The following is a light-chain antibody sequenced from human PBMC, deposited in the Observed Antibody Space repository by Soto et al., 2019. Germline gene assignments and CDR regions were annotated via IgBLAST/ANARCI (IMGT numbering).Light chain of an antibody. CDR3: QQYNAYPYT. CDR2: KAS. CDR1: QSISSW. Sequence: DIKMTQSPSTLSASVGDRVTITCRASQSISSWLAWYQQKPGKAPKVLIYKASSLESGVPSRFSGSGSGTEFTLTISSLQPDDFATYYCQQYNAYPYTLGQGTKLEIK. J-gene: IGKJ2*01. V-gene: IGKV1-5*03.